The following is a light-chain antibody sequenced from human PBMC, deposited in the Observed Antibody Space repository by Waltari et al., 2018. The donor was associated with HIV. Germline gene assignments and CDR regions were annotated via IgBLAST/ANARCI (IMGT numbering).Light chain of an antibody. CDR1: QGISSY. CDR2: AAS. J-gene: IGKJ4*01. V-gene: IGKV1-9*01. Sequence: DIQLTQSPSFLSASVGDRVSNTCRASQGISSYLAWYQQKPGKAPKLLISAASTLQSGVPSRFSGSGSGTEFSLTISSLQPEDFATYYCQQLNTYPLTFGGGTKVEIK. CDR3: QQLNTYPLT.